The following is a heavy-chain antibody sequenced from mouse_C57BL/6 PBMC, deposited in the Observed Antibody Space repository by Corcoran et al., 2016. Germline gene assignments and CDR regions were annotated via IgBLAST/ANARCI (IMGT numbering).Heavy chain of an antibody. CDR3: SRIEMFRYAMDY. CDR1: GFSLSTFGMG. J-gene: IGHJ4*01. Sequence: QVTLKESGAGILQPSQTLSLTCSFTGFSLSTFGMGVGWIRQPSGKGLEWLAHIWWDDDKYYNPALKSRLTIYKDTSKNQVFHKISNVDTADTATYYCSRIEMFRYAMDYWGQGTSVTVSS. V-gene: IGHV8-8*01. CDR2: IWWDDDK.